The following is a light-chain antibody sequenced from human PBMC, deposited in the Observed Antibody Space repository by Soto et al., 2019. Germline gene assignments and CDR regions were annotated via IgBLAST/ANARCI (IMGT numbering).Light chain of an antibody. J-gene: IGLJ1*01. Sequence: QSVLTQPASVSGSPGQSITISRTGTSSDVGSYNLVSWYQQHPGKASKLMIYEVSKRPSGVSNRFSGSKSGNTASLTISGLQAEDEADYYCCSYAGSSTYVFGTGTKVTVL. CDR3: CSYAGSSTYV. CDR1: SSDVGSYNL. V-gene: IGLV2-23*02. CDR2: EVS.